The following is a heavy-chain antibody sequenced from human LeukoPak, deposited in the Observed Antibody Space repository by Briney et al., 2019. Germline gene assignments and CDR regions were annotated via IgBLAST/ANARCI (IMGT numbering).Heavy chain of an antibody. CDR3: ARNGDGHFDY. CDR2: ISSSGSSI. CDR1: GFTFSSYE. J-gene: IGHJ4*02. Sequence: GGPLRLSCAASGFTFSSYEMNWVRQAPGKGLEWVSYISSSGSSIYYADSVKGRFTISRDNAKNSLYLQMNSLRAEDTAVYYCARNGDGHFDYWGQGTLVTVSS. D-gene: IGHD7-27*01. V-gene: IGHV3-48*03.